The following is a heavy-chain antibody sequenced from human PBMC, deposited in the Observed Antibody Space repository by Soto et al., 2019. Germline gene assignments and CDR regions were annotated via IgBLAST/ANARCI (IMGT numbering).Heavy chain of an antibody. CDR3: ARGLPAAHRGYFDL. CDR2: INAGNGNT. D-gene: IGHD2-2*01. J-gene: IGHJ2*01. CDR1: GYTFTSYA. Sequence: QVQLVQSGAEVKKPGASVKVSCKASGYTFTSYAMHWVRQAPGQRLEWMGWINAGNGNTKYSQKFQGRVTITRATSANTAYMELSSLRSEDTAVYYCARGLPAAHRGYFDLWGRGTLVTVSS. V-gene: IGHV1-3*01.